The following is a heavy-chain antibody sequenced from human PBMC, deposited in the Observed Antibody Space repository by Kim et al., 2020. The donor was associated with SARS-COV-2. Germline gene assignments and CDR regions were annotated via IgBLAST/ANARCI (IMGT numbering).Heavy chain of an antibody. D-gene: IGHD6-19*01. CDR2: INHSGST. V-gene: IGHV4-34*01. CDR3: ARGIAVAAHPPPADFDY. CDR1: GGSFSGYY. Sequence: SETLSLTCAVYGGSFSGYYWSWIRQPPGKGLEWIGEINHSGSTNYNPSLKSRVTISVGTSKNQFSLKLSSVTAADTAVYYCARGIAVAAHPPPADFDYWGQGTLVTVSS. J-gene: IGHJ4*02.